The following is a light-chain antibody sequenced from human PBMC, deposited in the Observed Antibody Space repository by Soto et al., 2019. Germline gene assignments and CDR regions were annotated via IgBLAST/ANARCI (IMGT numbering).Light chain of an antibody. Sequence: ALTQPASVSGSPGQSITISCTGTSSDVGGYNYVSWYQQHPGKAPKLMIYDVSSRPSGVSNRFSGAKSGNTASLTISGLQTEDEADYYCSSYTSSSTPYVFGTGTKVTVL. CDR2: DVS. V-gene: IGLV2-14*01. CDR1: SSDVGGYNY. J-gene: IGLJ1*01. CDR3: SSYTSSSTPYV.